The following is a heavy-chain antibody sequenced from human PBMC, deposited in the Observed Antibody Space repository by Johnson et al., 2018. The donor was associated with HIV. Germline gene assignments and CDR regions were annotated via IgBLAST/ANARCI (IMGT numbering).Heavy chain of an antibody. CDR2: ISYDGSNK. V-gene: IGHV3-30-3*01. J-gene: IGHJ3*02. Sequence: QVLLVESGGGVVQPGRSLRLSCAASGFTFSSYAMHWVRQAPGKGLEWVAVISYDGSNKYYADSVKGRFTISRDNSKNTLYLQMNSLRAEDTAVYYCAKDRDSYGYGGAFDIWGQGTMVTVSS. D-gene: IGHD5-18*01. CDR1: GFTFSSYA. CDR3: AKDRDSYGYGGAFDI.